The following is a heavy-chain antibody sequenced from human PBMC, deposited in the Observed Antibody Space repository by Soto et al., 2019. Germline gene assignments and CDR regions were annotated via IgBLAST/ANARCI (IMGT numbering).Heavy chain of an antibody. CDR2: ISAYNGNT. D-gene: IGHD1-26*01. CDR1: GYTFTSYG. CDR3: ARDVRWVRWELLPRFGQQRAFDI. J-gene: IGHJ3*02. V-gene: IGHV1-18*01. Sequence: QVQLVQSGAEVKKPGASVKVSCKASGYTFTSYGISWVRQAPGQGLEWMGWISAYNGNTNYAQKLQGRVTMTTDTSTRTGYMELRSLRSDDTAVYYCARDVRWVRWELLPRFGQQRAFDIWGQGTMVTVSS.